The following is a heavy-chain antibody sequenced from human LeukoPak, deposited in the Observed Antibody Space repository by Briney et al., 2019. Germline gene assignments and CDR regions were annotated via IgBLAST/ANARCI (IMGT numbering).Heavy chain of an antibody. CDR1: GGTFSSYA. J-gene: IGHJ3*02. D-gene: IGHD1-7*01. CDR2: IIPIFGTA. V-gene: IGHV1-69*05. Sequence: SVKVSCKASGGTFSSYAISWVRQAPGQGLEWMGGIIPIFGTANYAQKFQGRVTITTDESTSTAYMELSSLRSEDTAVYYCARGSYNWNYVGGDIWGQGTMVTVSS. CDR3: ARGSYNWNYVGGDI.